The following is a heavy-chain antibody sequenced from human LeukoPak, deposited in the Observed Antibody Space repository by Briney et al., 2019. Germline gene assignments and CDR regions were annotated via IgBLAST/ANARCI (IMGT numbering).Heavy chain of an antibody. J-gene: IGHJ3*02. D-gene: IGHD3-3*01. V-gene: IGHV4-30-4*01. Sequence: PSETLSLTCTVSGGSISSGDYYWSWIRQPPGKGLEWVGYIYYSGSTYYNPSLKSRVTISVDTSKNQFSLKLSSVTAADTAVYYCARGYGFWSGYYRVDAFDIWGQGTMVTVSS. CDR2: IYYSGST. CDR3: ARGYGFWSGYYRVDAFDI. CDR1: GGSISSGDYY.